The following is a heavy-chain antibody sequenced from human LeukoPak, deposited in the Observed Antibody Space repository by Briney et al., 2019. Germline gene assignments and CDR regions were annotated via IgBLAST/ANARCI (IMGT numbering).Heavy chain of an antibody. Sequence: SETLSLTCAVYGGTFSDYYWIWIRQPPGKGLEWVGEIFHGGSPNCNPSLKSRVTTSVDTSKNQFSLKLTSVTAADTAMYYCARGEGKNSRWDMSWGQGTLVTVSS. CDR3: ARGEGKNSRWDMS. D-gene: IGHD2/OR15-2a*01. J-gene: IGHJ4*02. CDR1: GGTFSDYY. CDR2: IFHGGSP. V-gene: IGHV4-34*01.